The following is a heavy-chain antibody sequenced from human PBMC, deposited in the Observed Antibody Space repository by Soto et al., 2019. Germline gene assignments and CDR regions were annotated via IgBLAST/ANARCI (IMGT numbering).Heavy chain of an antibody. CDR1: GFTFSSYG. D-gene: IGHD3-9*01. J-gene: IGHJ6*02. CDR3: AKVIVANYDILTGYYRPYYYDGMDV. V-gene: IGHV3-30*18. Sequence: QVQLVESGGGVVQPGRSLRLSCAASGFTFSSYGMHWVRQAPGKGLEWVAVISYDGSNKYYADSVKGRFTISRDNSKNTLYLQMNSLRAEDTAVYYCAKVIVANYDILTGYYRPYYYDGMDVWGQGTTVTVSS. CDR2: ISYDGSNK.